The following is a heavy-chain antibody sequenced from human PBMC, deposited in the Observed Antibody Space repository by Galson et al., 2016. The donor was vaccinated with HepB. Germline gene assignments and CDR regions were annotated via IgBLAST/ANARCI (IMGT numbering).Heavy chain of an antibody. D-gene: IGHD3-10*01. Sequence: CAISGDSVYNNGAAWVWIRQSPSRGLEWLGRTFYRSTWENHYAGSVKTRITISPDTSRNQFSLHLNSVTHEVTAVYYCARAVMRGRGMDVWGQGTTVTVSS. J-gene: IGHJ6*02. V-gene: IGHV6-1*01. CDR2: TFYRSTWEN. CDR3: ARAVMRGRGMDV. CDR1: GDSVYNNGAA.